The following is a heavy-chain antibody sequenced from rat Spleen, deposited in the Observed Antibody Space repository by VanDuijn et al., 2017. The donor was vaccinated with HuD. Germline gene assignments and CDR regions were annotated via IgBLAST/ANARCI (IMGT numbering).Heavy chain of an antibody. D-gene: IGHD4-2*01. J-gene: IGHJ4*01. V-gene: IGHV5-29*01. Sequence: EVQLVESGGGLVQPGRSLKLSCAASGFTFSNYGMAWVRQAPTKGLEWVATISYDGSSTYYPDSVKGRFTISRDNTENTVYLQMNSLRSEDTATYYCAKEGATGMDAWGQGASVTVSS. CDR2: ISYDGSST. CDR3: AKEGATGMDA. CDR1: GFTFSNYG.